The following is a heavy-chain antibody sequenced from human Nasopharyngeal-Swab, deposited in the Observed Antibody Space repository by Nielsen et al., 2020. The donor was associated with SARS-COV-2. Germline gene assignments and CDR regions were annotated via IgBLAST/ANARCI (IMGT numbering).Heavy chain of an antibody. J-gene: IGHJ6*02. Sequence: SETLSLTCTASGGSISSYYWIWIRQPPGKGLEWIGYIYYSGSTNYNPSLKIRVTISVDTSKNQFYLKLISVTAADTAVYYCARDSVYYGDYQPYYGMDVWGQGTTVTVSS. CDR3: ARDSVYYGDYQPYYGMDV. V-gene: IGHV4-59*13. D-gene: IGHD4-17*01. CDR1: GGSISSYY. CDR2: IYYSGST.